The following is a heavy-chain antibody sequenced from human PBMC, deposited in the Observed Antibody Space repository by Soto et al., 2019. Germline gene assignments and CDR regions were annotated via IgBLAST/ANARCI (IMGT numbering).Heavy chain of an antibody. Sequence: GGSLRLSCAASGFTFSSYSMNWVRQAPGKGLEWVSYISSSSSTIYYADSVKGRFTISRDNAKNSLYLQMNSLRAEDTAVYYCARDSYDYIWGSYRYRLGDAFDIWGQGTMVTVSS. V-gene: IGHV3-48*01. CDR3: ARDSYDYIWGSYRYRLGDAFDI. CDR1: GFTFSSYS. D-gene: IGHD3-16*02. J-gene: IGHJ3*02. CDR2: ISSSSSTI.